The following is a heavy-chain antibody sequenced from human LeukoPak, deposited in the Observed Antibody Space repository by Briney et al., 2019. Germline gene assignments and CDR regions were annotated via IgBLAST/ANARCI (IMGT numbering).Heavy chain of an antibody. J-gene: IGHJ6*03. V-gene: IGHV3-66*02. CDR3: ARSPYNWNDSPYYMDV. CDR2: IYGGGRT. CDR1: RFTVRSNY. Sequence: PGGSLRLSCAASRFTVRSNYMSWVRQAPGKGLEWVSVIYGGGRTYYADAVKGRFTISRDNSKNTLYLQMNSLRAEDTAVYYCARSPYNWNDSPYYMDVWGKGTTVTVSS. D-gene: IGHD1-1*01.